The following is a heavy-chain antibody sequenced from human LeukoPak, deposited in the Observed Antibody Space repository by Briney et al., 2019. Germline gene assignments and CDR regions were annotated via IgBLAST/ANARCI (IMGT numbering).Heavy chain of an antibody. CDR2: INHNGGAI. CDR3: ARGLKQGTAVAQRLWYFDL. J-gene: IGHJ2*01. Sequence: GGSLRLSCAASGFPFSSHVLSWVRQAPGKGLEWVAYINHNGGAIYYPDFVKGRFIISRDNAKNSLFLQMNDLRDEDTAVYYCARGLKQGTAVAQRLWYFDLWGRGTLVTVSP. CDR1: GFPFSSHV. V-gene: IGHV3-48*02. D-gene: IGHD6-19*01.